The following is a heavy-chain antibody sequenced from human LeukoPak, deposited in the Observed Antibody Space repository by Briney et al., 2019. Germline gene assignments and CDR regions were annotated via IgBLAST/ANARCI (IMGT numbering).Heavy chain of an antibody. Sequence: SETLSLTCTVSGDSVSRYFWNWIRQPPGKGLEWIGYIHHSGTTNYNPSLESRVAISVDTSKNQFSLKLSSVTAADTAVYFCARGGGCTTTSCDFDWWGQGTQVTVSS. V-gene: IGHV4-59*02. CDR2: IHHSGTT. D-gene: IGHD2-8*01. J-gene: IGHJ4*02. CDR3: ARGGGCTTTSCDFDW. CDR1: GDSVSRYF.